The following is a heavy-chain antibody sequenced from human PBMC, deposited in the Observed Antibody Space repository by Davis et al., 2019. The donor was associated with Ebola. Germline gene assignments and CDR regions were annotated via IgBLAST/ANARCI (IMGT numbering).Heavy chain of an antibody. J-gene: IGHJ4*02. CDR2: IYYSGST. CDR3: ARVGAARPFDY. V-gene: IGHV4-59*06. Sequence: PSETLSLTCTVSGGSISSYYWSWIRQHPGKGLEWIGYIYYSGSTYYNPSLKSRVTISVDTSKNQFSLKLSSVTAADTAVYYCARVGAARPFDYWGQGTLVTVSS. D-gene: IGHD6-6*01. CDR1: GGSISSYY.